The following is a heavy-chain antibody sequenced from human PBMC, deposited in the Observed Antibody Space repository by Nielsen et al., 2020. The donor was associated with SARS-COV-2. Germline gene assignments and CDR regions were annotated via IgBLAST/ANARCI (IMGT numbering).Heavy chain of an antibody. V-gene: IGHV3-23*01. J-gene: IGHJ6*02. Sequence: GESLKISCAASGFTFNIYAMAWVRWAPGRGLQWVTGVSSSGGSTYYTDSVKGRFTISRDNSKNTLYLQMNSLRDEDTAVYYCAKGVVEILTGYYYYGMDVWGQGTTVTVSS. D-gene: IGHD3-9*01. CDR2: VSSSGGST. CDR3: AKGVVEILTGYYYYGMDV. CDR1: GFTFNIYA.